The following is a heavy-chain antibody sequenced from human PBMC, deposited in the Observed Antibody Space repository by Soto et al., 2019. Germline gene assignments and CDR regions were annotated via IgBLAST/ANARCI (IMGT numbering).Heavy chain of an antibody. V-gene: IGHV1-18*01. D-gene: IGHD4-17*01. CDR1: GDAFTSYG. Sequence: ASVKVSCKASGDAFTSYGISWVRQAPAQGREWMGWIIAYNGNTNYAQKLQGRVTMTTDTSTSTAYMELRSQGAEDRGVYYCARDGWWDGDYVRSVGMDFWGQGTTVTVS. CDR2: IIAYNGNT. CDR3: ARDGWWDGDYVRSVGMDF. J-gene: IGHJ6*02.